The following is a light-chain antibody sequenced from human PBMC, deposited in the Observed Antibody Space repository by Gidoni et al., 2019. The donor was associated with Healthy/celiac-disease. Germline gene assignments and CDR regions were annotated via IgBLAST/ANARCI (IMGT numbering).Light chain of an antibody. CDR2: KAS. CDR1: QSISSW. V-gene: IGKV1-5*03. J-gene: IGKJ1*01. Sequence: DIQMTQSPSTLSESVGDRVTITCRASQSISSWLAWYQQKPGKAPKLLIDKASSLESGVPSRFSGSGSGTEFTLTISSLQPDDFATYYCQQYNSYSGGTFGQGTKVEIK. CDR3: QQYNSYSGGT.